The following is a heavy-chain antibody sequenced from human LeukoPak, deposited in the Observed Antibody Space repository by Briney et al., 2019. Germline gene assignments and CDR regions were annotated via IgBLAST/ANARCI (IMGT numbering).Heavy chain of an antibody. Sequence: SETLSLTCTVSGGSISSGSYYWSWIRQPAGKGLEWIGRIYTSGSTNYNPSLKSRVTISVDTSKNQFSLKLSSVTAADTAVYYCARESLGYCSSTSCYKEGYYYYYYMDVWGKGTTVTVSS. V-gene: IGHV4-61*02. CDR2: IYTSGST. CDR1: GGSISSGSYY. J-gene: IGHJ6*03. D-gene: IGHD2-2*02. CDR3: ARESLGYCSSTSCYKEGYYYYYYMDV.